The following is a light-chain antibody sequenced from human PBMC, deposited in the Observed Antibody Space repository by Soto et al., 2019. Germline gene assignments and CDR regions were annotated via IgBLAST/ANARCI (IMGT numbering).Light chain of an antibody. J-gene: IGLJ1*01. CDR2: GND. CDR3: GAWDSSLSAGV. Sequence: QSALTQPPSVSAAPGQKVTISCSGSSSNIGNNYVSWYQHLPGTAPKLLIYGNDERPSGIPDRFSASKSGTSATLGITGLQTGNQADYYCGAWDSSLSAGVFGTGTKVT. V-gene: IGLV1-51*02. CDR1: SSNIGNNY.